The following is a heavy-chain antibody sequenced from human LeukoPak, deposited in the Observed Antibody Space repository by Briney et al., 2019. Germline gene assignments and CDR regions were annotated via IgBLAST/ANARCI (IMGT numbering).Heavy chain of an antibody. J-gene: IGHJ4*02. D-gene: IGHD6-13*01. CDR3: ARQQQLVVPGDDY. Sequence: SETLSLTCSVSGGSIAVNHYYWGWIRQPPGKGLEWIGSGLYTGNTYSNPSLRSRVTISVDTSKNQFSLKLSSVTAADTAVYYCARQQQLVVPGDDYWGQGTLVTVSS. CDR1: GGSIAVNHYY. V-gene: IGHV4-39*01. CDR2: GLYTGNT.